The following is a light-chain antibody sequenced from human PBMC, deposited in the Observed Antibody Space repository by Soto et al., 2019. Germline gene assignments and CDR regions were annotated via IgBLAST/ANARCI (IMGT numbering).Light chain of an antibody. V-gene: IGKV3-20*01. Sequence: EIVLTQSPGTLSLSPGERSTLSCRAIQSVSSSSLAWYQQRPGQAPRLLIYGASIRATDIPDRFSGSGSGTDFTLTISRLEPEDFAVYYCQQYGRSPLTFGGGTKVDIK. CDR1: QSVSSSS. J-gene: IGKJ4*01. CDR2: GAS. CDR3: QQYGRSPLT.